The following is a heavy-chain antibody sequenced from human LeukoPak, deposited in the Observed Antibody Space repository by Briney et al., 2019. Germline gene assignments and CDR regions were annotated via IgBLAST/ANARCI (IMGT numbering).Heavy chain of an antibody. V-gene: IGHV4-59*01. D-gene: IGHD6-19*01. Sequence: SETLSLTCTVSGGSISSYYRSWIRQPPGKGLEWIGYIYYSGSTNYNPSLKSRVTISVDTSKNQFSLKLSSVTAADTAVYYCARGIAVAGLDYWGQGTLVTVSS. J-gene: IGHJ4*02. CDR3: ARGIAVAGLDY. CDR1: GGSISSYY. CDR2: IYYSGST.